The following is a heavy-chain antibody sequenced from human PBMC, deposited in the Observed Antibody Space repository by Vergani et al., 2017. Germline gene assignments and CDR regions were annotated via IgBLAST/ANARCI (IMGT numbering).Heavy chain of an antibody. CDR1: GFTFSYYA. V-gene: IGHV3-49*03. D-gene: IGHD3-10*01. CDR2: IRSKAYGQAT. Sequence: VNLVGSGGDLVQPGRSLRLSCTASGFTFSYYAMDWFRQAPGQGLEWVGGIRSKAYGQATIYAASVKGRFTISRDDSKSIAYLQMNNLQTEDTAMYYCVRDQVTMLRGSDALDIWGQGTMVTVSS. CDR3: VRDQVTMLRGSDALDI. J-gene: IGHJ3*02.